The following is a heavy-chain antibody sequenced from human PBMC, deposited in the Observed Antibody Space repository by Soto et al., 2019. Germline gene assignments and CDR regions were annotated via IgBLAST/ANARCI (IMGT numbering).Heavy chain of an antibody. CDR3: VRDNLGIY. CDR1: GFNFTGYE. Sequence: EVHLVESGGTLVHPGGSLRLSCAVSGFNFTGYEMNWVRQSPGKGLEWVSYISASGNAVYYADSVRGRFTVSRDNATETLFLTMKSLRGDDTAMYYCVRDNLGIYWGQGTLVTVSS. D-gene: IGHD7-27*01. V-gene: IGHV3-48*03. CDR2: ISASGNAV. J-gene: IGHJ1*01.